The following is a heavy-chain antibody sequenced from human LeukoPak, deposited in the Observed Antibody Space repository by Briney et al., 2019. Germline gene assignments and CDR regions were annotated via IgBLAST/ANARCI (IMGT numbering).Heavy chain of an antibody. CDR2: IYSGGST. Sequence: GGSLRLSCAASGFTVSSNYMSWVRQAPGKGPEWVSVIYSGGSTYYADSVKGRFTISRDNSKNTLYLQMNSLRAEDTAVYYCARGGVVPAVNHKFDPWGQGTLVTVSS. V-gene: IGHV3-66*01. CDR1: GFTVSSNY. J-gene: IGHJ5*02. CDR3: ARGGVVPAVNHKFDP. D-gene: IGHD2-2*01.